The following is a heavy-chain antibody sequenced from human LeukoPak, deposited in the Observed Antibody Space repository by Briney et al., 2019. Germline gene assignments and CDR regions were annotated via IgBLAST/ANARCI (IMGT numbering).Heavy chain of an antibody. D-gene: IGHD4-23*01. J-gene: IGHJ3*02. CDR1: GGSIDTSDYY. V-gene: IGHV4-39*07. CDR2: IYFSGST. Sequence: SETLSLTCTISGGSIDTSDYYWGWIRQPPGKGLEWVGSIYFSGSTYYNPSLKSRVTISVGTSNNQFSLKSRSVTTADTAMYYCAREDSGNSDDSLDIWGQGTMVTVSS. CDR3: AREDSGNSDDSLDI.